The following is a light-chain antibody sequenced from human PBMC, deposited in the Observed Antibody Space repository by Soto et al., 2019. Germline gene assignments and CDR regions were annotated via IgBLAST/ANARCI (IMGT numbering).Light chain of an antibody. J-gene: IGKJ4*01. CDR1: HTINGN. CDR2: RTS. V-gene: IGKV3-15*01. CDR3: QQYNNWPRAT. Sequence: EIVMTQSPAILSMSPGERATLSCRASHTINGNLAWYQQRPGQAPRLLMFRTSTRATGFPARFSASGSGTEFNLTISSLQSEDFAVYYCQQYNNWPRATFGGGTKVEIK.